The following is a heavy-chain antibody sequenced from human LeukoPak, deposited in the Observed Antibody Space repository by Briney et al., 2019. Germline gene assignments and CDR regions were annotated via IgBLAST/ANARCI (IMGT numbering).Heavy chain of an antibody. D-gene: IGHD3-3*01. V-gene: IGHV1-69*04. CDR1: GGTFSSYA. CDR3: ARGSYYDFWSGPYYYYGMDV. J-gene: IGHJ6*02. Sequence: SVKVSCKASGGTFSSYAISWVRQAPGQGLEWMGRIIPILGIANYAQKFQGRVTIAADKSTSTAYMELSSLRSEDTAVYYCARGSYYDFWSGPYYYYGMDVWGQGTTVTVSS. CDR2: IIPILGIA.